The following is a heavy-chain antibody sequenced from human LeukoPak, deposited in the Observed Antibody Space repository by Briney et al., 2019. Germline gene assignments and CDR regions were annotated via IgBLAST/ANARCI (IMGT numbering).Heavy chain of an antibody. J-gene: IGHJ4*02. CDR2: INHSRST. D-gene: IGHD5-18*01. Sequence: PSETLSLTCAVYGGSFSGYYWSFIRQPPGKGLEWIGEINHSRSTNYNPSLKSRVTISVDTSKNQFSLKLSSVTAADTAVYYCASRAWIQLWLRYWGQGTLVTVSS. V-gene: IGHV4-34*01. CDR3: ASRAWIQLWLRY. CDR1: GGSFSGYY.